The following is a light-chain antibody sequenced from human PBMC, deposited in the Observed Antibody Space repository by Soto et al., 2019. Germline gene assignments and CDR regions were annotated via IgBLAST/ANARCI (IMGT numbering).Light chain of an antibody. CDR3: QQYGYLAPYT. J-gene: IGKJ2*01. V-gene: IGKV1-5*01. CDR1: QSISSW. CDR2: DAS. Sequence: DIQMTQSPSTLSASVGDRVTITCRASQSISSWLAWYQQKPGKAPKLLIYDASSLESGVPSRFSGSGSGTDFTLTISRLEPEDFAVYYCQQYGYLAPYTFGQGTKLEIK.